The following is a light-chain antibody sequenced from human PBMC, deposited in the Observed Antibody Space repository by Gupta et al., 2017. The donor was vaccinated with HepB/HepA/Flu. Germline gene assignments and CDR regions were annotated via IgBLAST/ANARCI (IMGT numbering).Light chain of an antibody. J-gene: IGLJ2*01. Sequence: SYELTQPPSVSVSPGQTSSITCSGDKLGDKYACWYQQKPGQSPVLVIDQDAKRPSGIPERFSGTNSGNTATLTISGTQAMDEADYYCQAWDSSNVVFGGGTKLTVL. CDR1: KLGDKY. CDR3: QAWDSSNVV. CDR2: QDA. V-gene: IGLV3-1*01.